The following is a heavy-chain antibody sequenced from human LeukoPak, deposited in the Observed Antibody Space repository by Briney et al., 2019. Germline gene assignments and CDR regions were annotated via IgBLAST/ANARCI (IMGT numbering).Heavy chain of an antibody. J-gene: IGHJ5*02. CDR1: GYTFTSYD. CDR2: MNPNSGNT. Sequence: ASVKVSCKASGYTFTSYDINWVRQATGQGLEWMGWMNPNSGNTGYAQKFQGRVTMTRNTSISTAYMELSSLRSEDTAVYYCARDLDSGYPNWFDPWGQGTLVTVSS. CDR3: ARDLDSGYPNWFDP. V-gene: IGHV1-8*01. D-gene: IGHD5-12*01.